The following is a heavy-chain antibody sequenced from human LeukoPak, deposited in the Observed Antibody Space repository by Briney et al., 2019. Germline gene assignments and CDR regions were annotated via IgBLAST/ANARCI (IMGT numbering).Heavy chain of an antibody. CDR3: ARFEGGY. CDR2: IIPIFGTA. CDR1: GGTFSICG. V-gene: IGHV1-69*13. D-gene: IGHD3-16*01. Sequence: AASVTVSRAGSGGTFSICGISWERQAPGQGLEWMGGIIPIFGTANYAQKFQGRVTITADESTSTAYMELSSLRSEDTAVYYCARFEGGYWGQGTLVTVSS. J-gene: IGHJ4*02.